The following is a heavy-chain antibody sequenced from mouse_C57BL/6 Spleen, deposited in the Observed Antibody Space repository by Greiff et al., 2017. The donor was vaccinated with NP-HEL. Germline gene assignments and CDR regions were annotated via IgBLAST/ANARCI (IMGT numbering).Heavy chain of an antibody. D-gene: IGHD2-2*01. V-gene: IGHV1-53*01. CDR2: INPSNGGT. J-gene: IGHJ4*01. Sequence: VQLQQPGTELVKPGASVKLSCKASGYTFTSYWMHWVKQRPGQGLEWIGNINPSNGGTNYNEKFKSKATLTVDKSSSTAYMQLSSLTSEDSAVYYCARFEGLRRKAMDYWGQGTSVTVSS. CDR3: ARFEGLRRKAMDY. CDR1: GYTFTSYW.